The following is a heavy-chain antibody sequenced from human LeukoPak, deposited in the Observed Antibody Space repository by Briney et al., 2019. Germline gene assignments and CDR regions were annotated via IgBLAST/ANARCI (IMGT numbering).Heavy chain of an antibody. J-gene: IGHJ4*02. CDR3: ARVWHAVMNYFDY. CDR1: GYTFTGYY. Sequence: ASVKVSCKASGYTFTGYYMHWVRQAPGQGLEWMGWINPNSGGTNYAQKFQGRATMTRDTSISTAYMELSRLRSDDTAVYYCARVWHAVMNYFDYWGQGTLVTVSS. CDR2: INPNSGGT. V-gene: IGHV1-2*02. D-gene: IGHD2-21*01.